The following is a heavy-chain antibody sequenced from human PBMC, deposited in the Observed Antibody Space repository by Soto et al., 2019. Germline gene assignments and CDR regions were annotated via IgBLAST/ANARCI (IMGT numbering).Heavy chain of an antibody. J-gene: IGHJ4*02. CDR3: AKDLYGDYAHDY. CDR1: GFTFSIYA. V-gene: IGHV3-23*01. Sequence: EVHLLESGGGLVQPGGSLRLSCAASGFTFSIYAMTWVRQATGKGLEWVSTISGSDDSTYYADSVKGRFTISRDNSKNTLYLQMSSLRAEDTALYYCAKDLYGDYAHDYWGQGTLVTVSS. D-gene: IGHD4-17*01. CDR2: ISGSDDST.